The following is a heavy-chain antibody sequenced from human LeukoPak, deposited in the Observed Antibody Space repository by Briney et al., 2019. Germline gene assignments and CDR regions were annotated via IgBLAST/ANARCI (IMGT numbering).Heavy chain of an antibody. D-gene: IGHD3-10*01. CDR2: INRKYGNT. CDR1: RYTFPSYE. Sequence: GGAVQDSRLACRYTFPSYEIHEVRPPAGRGLDGMGCINRKYGNTHYAHKFQGRVNMTRNTSISTAYMELSSLRSEDTAVYYCARASNWVLLWFGEKMGDRYNWCDPWGQGTLVTVSS. V-gene: IGHV1-8*01. J-gene: IGHJ5*02. CDR3: ARASNWVLLWFGEKMGDRYNWCDP.